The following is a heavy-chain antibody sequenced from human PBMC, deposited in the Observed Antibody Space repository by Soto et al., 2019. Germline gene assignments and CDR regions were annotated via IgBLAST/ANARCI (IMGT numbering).Heavy chain of an antibody. CDR3: ARDPVNRYCSGGSCSFYYYYVMDV. CDR2: IIPIFGTA. Sequence: SVKVSCKASGGTFSSYAISWVRQAPGQGLEWMGGIIPIFGTANYAQKFQGRVTITADESTSTAYMELSSLRSEDTAVYYCARDPVNRYCSGGSCSFYYYYVMDVWGQGTTVTVSS. V-gene: IGHV1-69*13. J-gene: IGHJ6*02. D-gene: IGHD2-15*01. CDR1: GGTFSSYA.